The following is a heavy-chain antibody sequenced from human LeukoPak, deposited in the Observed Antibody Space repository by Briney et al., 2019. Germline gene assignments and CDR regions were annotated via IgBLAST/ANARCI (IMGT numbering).Heavy chain of an antibody. J-gene: IGHJ6*03. D-gene: IGHD5-24*01. V-gene: IGHV1-69*05. CDR2: IIPIFGTA. Sequence: ASVKVSCKASGYTFTTYGISWVRQAPGQGLEWMGRIIPIFGTANYAQKFQGRATITTDESTSTAYMELSSLRYEDTAVYYCAGLGRDGYNSRRVYYCYMDVWGKGTTVTVSS. CDR1: GYTFTTYG. CDR3: AGLGRDGYNSRRVYYCYMDV.